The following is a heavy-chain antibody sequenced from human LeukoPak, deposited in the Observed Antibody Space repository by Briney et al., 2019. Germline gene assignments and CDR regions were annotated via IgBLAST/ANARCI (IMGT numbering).Heavy chain of an antibody. V-gene: IGHV4-59*12. Sequence: SETLSLTCTVSGGSISSYYWSWIRQPPGKGLEWIGYIYYSGSTTYNPSLKSRVTISVDTSKNQFSLKLSSVTAADTAVYYCARSIAQYNWFDPWGQGTLVTVSS. CDR3: ARSIAQYNWFDP. D-gene: IGHD6-13*01. J-gene: IGHJ5*02. CDR2: IYYSGST. CDR1: GGSISSYY.